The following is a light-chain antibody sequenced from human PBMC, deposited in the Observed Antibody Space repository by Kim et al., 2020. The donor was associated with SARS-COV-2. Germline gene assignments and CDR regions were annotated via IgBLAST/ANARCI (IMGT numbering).Light chain of an antibody. Sequence: GQSITIACTGTSSDVGAYNYVSWYQQHPGKAPKLMIYDVNNRPSGVSNRFSGSKSGHTASLTISGLQAEDEADYYCTAYRGSSTWVFGGGTQLTVL. CDR1: SSDVGAYNY. CDR2: DVN. CDR3: TAYRGSSTWV. J-gene: IGLJ3*02. V-gene: IGLV2-14*03.